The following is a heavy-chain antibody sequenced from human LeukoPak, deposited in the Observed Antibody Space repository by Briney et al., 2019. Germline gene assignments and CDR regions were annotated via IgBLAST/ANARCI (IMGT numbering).Heavy chain of an antibody. Sequence: SETLSLTCTVSGGSISSYYWSWVRQPPGKGLEWIGYIYYSGSTNYNPSLKSRVTISVDTSKNQFSLKLSSVTAADTAVYYCARVVVRGVRRNFDYWGQGTLVTVSS. D-gene: IGHD3-10*01. CDR2: IYYSGST. J-gene: IGHJ4*02. CDR1: GGSISSYY. CDR3: ARVVVRGVRRNFDY. V-gene: IGHV4-59*01.